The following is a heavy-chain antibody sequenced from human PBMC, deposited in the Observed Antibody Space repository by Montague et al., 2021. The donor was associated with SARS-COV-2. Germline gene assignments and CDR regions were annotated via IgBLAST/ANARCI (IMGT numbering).Heavy chain of an antibody. D-gene: IGHD6-19*01. CDR1: GDSVAINSAA. Sequence: CAISGDSVAINSAAWNWVRQSPSIGLERLGMTYYRFKWYYEYAVSLKSRITINPDTSKNQFSLQVKSMTPEDTAVYYCALAVAGRGGYDYWGQGTLVTVSS. CDR2: TYYRFKWYY. V-gene: IGHV6-1*01. CDR3: ALAVAGRGGYDY. J-gene: IGHJ4*02.